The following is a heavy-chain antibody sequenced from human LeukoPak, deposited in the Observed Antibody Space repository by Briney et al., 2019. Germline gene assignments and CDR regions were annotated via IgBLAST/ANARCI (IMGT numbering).Heavy chain of an antibody. CDR1: GFTFSSYS. CDR3: ARGNGTIWFGELSFYYYYYGMDV. CDR2: ISSSSSYI. Sequence: PGGSLRLSCAASGFTFSSYSMNWVRQAPGKGLEWVSSISSSSSYIYYADSVKGRFTISRDNAKNSLYLQMNSLRAEDTAVYYCARGNGTIWFGELSFYYYYYGMDVWGQGTTVTVSS. V-gene: IGHV3-21*01. D-gene: IGHD3-10*01. J-gene: IGHJ6*02.